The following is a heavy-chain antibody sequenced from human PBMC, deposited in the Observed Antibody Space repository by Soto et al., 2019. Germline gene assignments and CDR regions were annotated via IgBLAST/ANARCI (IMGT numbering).Heavy chain of an antibody. V-gene: IGHV3-74*01. D-gene: IGHD7-27*01. CDR2: SNSDGSST. CDR1: GFTFSSYW. CDR3: ARDETVNALGGMDV. Sequence: GGSPRLSCAASGFTFSSYWMHWVRQAPGKGLVWVSRSNSDGSSTSYADSVKGRFTISRDNAKNTLYLQMNSLRAEDTAVYYCARDETVNALGGMDVWGQGTTVTVSS. J-gene: IGHJ6*02.